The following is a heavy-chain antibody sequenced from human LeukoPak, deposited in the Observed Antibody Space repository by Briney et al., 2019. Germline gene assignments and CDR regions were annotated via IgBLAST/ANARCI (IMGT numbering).Heavy chain of an antibody. CDR2: IYYSGTT. CDR1: GGSISSYY. V-gene: IGHV4-59*01. CDR3: ARGVYIAAAQYGY. Sequence: ETLSLTCTVSGGSISSYYWSWIRQPPGKGLEWIGYIYYSGTTNYNPSLKSRVTIAVDTSKNQFSLKLSSVTAADTAVYYCARGVYIAAAQYGYWGRGTLVTVSS. J-gene: IGHJ4*02. D-gene: IGHD6-13*01.